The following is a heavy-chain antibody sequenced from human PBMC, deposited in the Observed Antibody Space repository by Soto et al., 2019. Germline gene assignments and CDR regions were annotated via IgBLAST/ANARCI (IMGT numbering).Heavy chain of an antibody. V-gene: IGHV3-30*18. Sequence: QVRLVESGGGVVQPGRSLRLSCAASGFTFSSYGMHWVRQAPGKGLEWVAVISYDGSNKYYADSVKGRFTISRDNSKNTLYLQMNSLRAEDTAVYYCAKVHSSGYYSPGDYYYGMDVWGQGTTVTVSS. CDR1: GFTFSSYG. CDR3: AKVHSSGYYSPGDYYYGMDV. D-gene: IGHD3-22*01. J-gene: IGHJ6*02. CDR2: ISYDGSNK.